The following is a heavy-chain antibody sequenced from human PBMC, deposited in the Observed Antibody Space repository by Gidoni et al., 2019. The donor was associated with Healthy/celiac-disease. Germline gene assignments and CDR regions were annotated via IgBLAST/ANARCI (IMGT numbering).Heavy chain of an antibody. CDR2: ISSSSSYI. D-gene: IGHD3-9*01. CDR3: ARVSWDILTDY. J-gene: IGHJ4*02. CDR1: GFTFSSYS. V-gene: IGHV3-21*01. Sequence: EVQLVASGGGLVKPGGSLRLSCSASGFTFSSYSMNWVLQAPGKGLEWVSSISSSSSYIYYADSVKGRFTISRDNAKNSLYLKMNSLRAEDTAVYYCARVSWDILTDYWGQGTLVTVSS.